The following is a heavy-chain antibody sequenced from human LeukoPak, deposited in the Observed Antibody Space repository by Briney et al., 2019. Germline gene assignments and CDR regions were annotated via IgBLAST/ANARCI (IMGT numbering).Heavy chain of an antibody. CDR1: GFSLITSGMC. CDR3: ARISAYGDYYFDY. CDR2: IDWDDDK. J-gene: IGHJ4*02. D-gene: IGHD4-17*01. Sequence: SGPTLVNPTQTLTLTCTFSGFSLITSGMCVSWIRPPPGKALEWLALIDWDDDKYYSTSLKTRLTISKNTFKNQVVLTMTNMDPVDTATYYCARISAYGDYYFDYWGQGTLVTVSS. V-gene: IGHV2-70*01.